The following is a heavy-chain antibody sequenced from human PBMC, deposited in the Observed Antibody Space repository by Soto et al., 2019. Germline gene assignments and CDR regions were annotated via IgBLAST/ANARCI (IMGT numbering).Heavy chain of an antibody. V-gene: IGHV4-59*08. D-gene: IGHD3-3*01. Sequence: SETLSLTCTVSGGSIGSYYGSWIRQPPGKGLEWIGYIYYSGSTNYNPSLKSRVTISVDTSKNQFSLKLSSVTAADTAVYYCARLGVVGTNFAFDIWGQGTMVTVSS. CDR2: IYYSGST. CDR1: GGSIGSYY. J-gene: IGHJ3*02. CDR3: ARLGVVGTNFAFDI.